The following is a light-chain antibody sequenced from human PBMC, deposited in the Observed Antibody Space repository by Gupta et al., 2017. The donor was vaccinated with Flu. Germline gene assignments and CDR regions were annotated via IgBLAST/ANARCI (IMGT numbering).Light chain of an antibody. J-gene: IGLJ3*02. CDR1: SSRIVNNY. CDR3: GTWDSSLDARV. Sequence: QSVLTQPPSVSAAPGQKVTISCSGSSSRIVNNYVSWYQQIPGTAPKLIIYENNKRPSGIPDRFSGSKSGTSATLDITGLQTGDEADYYCGTWDSSLDARVFGGGTKLTVL. V-gene: IGLV1-51*01. CDR2: ENN.